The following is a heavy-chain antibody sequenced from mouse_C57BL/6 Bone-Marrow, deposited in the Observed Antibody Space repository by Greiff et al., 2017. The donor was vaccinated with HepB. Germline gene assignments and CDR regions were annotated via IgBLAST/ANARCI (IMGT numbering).Heavy chain of an antibody. Sequence: QVQLKQPGAELVKPGASVKMSCKASGYTFTSYWITWVKQRPGQGLEWIGDIYPGSGSTNYNEKFKSKATLTVDTSSSTAYMQLSSLTSEDSAVYYCARYRYDYDRVYYAMDYWGQGTSVTVSS. CDR1: GYTFTSYW. V-gene: IGHV1-55*01. J-gene: IGHJ4*01. D-gene: IGHD2-4*01. CDR2: IYPGSGST. CDR3: ARYRYDYDRVYYAMDY.